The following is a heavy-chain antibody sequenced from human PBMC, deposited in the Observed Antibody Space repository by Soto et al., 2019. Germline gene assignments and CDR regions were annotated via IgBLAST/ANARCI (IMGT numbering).Heavy chain of an antibody. Sequence: GGSLRLSCAASGFSLGSYALSWVRQAPGKGLEWVSTISGSDGKAFYADSVKGRFSISRETSQSTLYLQTNSLRADDTAMYYCARWSYLDYWGQGTRVTVSS. D-gene: IGHD3-3*01. CDR2: ISGSDGKA. J-gene: IGHJ4*02. V-gene: IGHV3-23*01. CDR1: GFSLGSYA. CDR3: ARWSYLDY.